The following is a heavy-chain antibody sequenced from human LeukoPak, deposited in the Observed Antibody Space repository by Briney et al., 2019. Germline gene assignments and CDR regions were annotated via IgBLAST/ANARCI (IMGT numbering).Heavy chain of an antibody. D-gene: IGHD6-13*01. V-gene: IGHV3-11*01. Sequence: GGSLRLSCAASGFTFSDYYMSWIRQAPGMGLEWVSYISRGGSTTYYADSVKGRFTISRDNAKNSPYLQMNSLRAEDTAVYYCVRGVSISSSWYNDIWGQGTMVTVSS. CDR2: ISRGGSTT. CDR1: GFTFSDYY. CDR3: VRGVSISSSWYNDI. J-gene: IGHJ3*02.